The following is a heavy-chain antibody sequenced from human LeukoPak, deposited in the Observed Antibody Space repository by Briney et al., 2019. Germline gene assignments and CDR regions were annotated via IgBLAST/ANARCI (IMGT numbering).Heavy chain of an antibody. CDR3: AREIVGYAFDI. Sequence: PGGSLRLSCAASGFTFSSDSMNWGRQAPGKGVEWGSSISSSSSYISYADSVKGRFTISRDNAKNSLYLQMTSLRAEDTAVYYCAREIVGYAFDIWGQGTMVTVSS. J-gene: IGHJ3*02. CDR1: GFTFSSDS. V-gene: IGHV3-21*01. D-gene: IGHD2-15*01. CDR2: ISSSSSYI.